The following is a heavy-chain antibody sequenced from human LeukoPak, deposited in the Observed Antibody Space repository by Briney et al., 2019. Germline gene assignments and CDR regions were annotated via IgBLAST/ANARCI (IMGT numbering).Heavy chain of an antibody. J-gene: IGHJ6*02. D-gene: IGHD2-2*01. V-gene: IGHV1-46*01. Sequence: ASVKVSCKASGYTFTSYYMHWVRQAPGQGLEWMGIINPSGGSTSYAQKFQGRVTTTRDTSTSTVYMELSSLRSEDTAVYYCARDQDSNILLQPTATYGMDVWGQGTTVTVSS. CDR2: INPSGGST. CDR3: ARDQDSNILLQPTATYGMDV. CDR1: GYTFTSYY.